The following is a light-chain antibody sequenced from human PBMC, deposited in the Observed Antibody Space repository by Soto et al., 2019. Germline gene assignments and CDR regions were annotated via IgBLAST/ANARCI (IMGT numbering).Light chain of an antibody. J-gene: IGKJ5*01. CDR1: QSVSGH. CDR2: DAS. CDR3: QQRNNWPPSIT. Sequence: EIVLTQSPATLSLSPGERATLSCRASQSVSGHLAWYQQKPGQAPRLLIFDASNRATGIPARFSGSGSGTDFTLTISSLEPEDFALYYCQQRNNWPPSITFGQGTRLEI. V-gene: IGKV3-11*01.